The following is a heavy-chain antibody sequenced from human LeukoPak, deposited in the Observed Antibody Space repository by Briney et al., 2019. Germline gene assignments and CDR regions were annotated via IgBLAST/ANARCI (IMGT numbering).Heavy chain of an antibody. D-gene: IGHD3-10*01. J-gene: IGHJ6*02. CDR2: INTDGSSP. Sequence: GGSLRLSCAASGFTFSAYWMHWVRQAPGKGLVWVSRINTDGSSPTYAASVKGRFTISRDNAKNTLYLQMNSLRAEDTAVYYCARCYTYGTTWFGGLDVWGQGTTVTVSS. CDR1: GFTFSAYW. CDR3: ARCYTYGTTWFGGLDV. V-gene: IGHV3-74*01.